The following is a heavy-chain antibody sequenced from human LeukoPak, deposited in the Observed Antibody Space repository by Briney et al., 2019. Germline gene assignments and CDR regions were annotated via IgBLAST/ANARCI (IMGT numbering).Heavy chain of an antibody. CDR1: GGSISNNSYY. Sequence: SETLSLTCTVSGGSISNNSYYWGWIRQSPGKGLEWIASVYYSGTTYYNPSLKSRVTISADTSENQFSLKLTSVTAADTAMYYCARHKRYSTPLNWFDPWGQGTLVTVSS. CDR2: VYYSGTT. J-gene: IGHJ5*02. V-gene: IGHV4-39*01. D-gene: IGHD6-13*01. CDR3: ARHKRYSTPLNWFDP.